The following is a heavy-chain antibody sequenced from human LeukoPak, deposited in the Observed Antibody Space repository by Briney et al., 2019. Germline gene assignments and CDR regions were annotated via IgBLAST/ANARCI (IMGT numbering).Heavy chain of an antibody. CDR3: ARAPSGSSWRIDY. V-gene: IGHV4-59*01. CDR1: GGSISSYY. D-gene: IGHD6-13*01. J-gene: IGHJ4*02. Sequence: PSETLSLTCTVSGGSISSYYWSWIRQPPGKGLEWIGYIYYSGSTNYNPSLKSRVTISVDTSKNQFSLKLSSVTAADTAVYYCARAPSGSSWRIDYWGQGTLVTVSS. CDR2: IYYSGST.